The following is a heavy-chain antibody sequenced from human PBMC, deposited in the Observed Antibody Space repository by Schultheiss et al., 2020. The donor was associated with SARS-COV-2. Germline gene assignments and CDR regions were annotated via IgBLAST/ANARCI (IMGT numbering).Heavy chain of an antibody. CDR1: GFTFDDYA. V-gene: IGHV3-9*01. Sequence: SLKISCAASGFTFDDYAMHWVRQAPGKGLEWVSGISWNSGSIGYADSVKGRFTISRDNSKNTLYLQMNSLRAEDTAVYYCARDPDVWSGYITSDYGMDVWGQGTTVTVSS. J-gene: IGHJ6*02. D-gene: IGHD3-3*01. CDR2: ISWNSGSI. CDR3: ARDPDVWSGYITSDYGMDV.